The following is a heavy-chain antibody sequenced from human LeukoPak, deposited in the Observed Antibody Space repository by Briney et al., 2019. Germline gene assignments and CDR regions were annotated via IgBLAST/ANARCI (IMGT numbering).Heavy chain of an antibody. CDR2: ISSGNGNT. V-gene: IGHV1-3*04. J-gene: IGHJ4*02. CDR3: SRILLGYSCGLSEGGYFDY. D-gene: IGHD6-19*01. CDR1: GYTFTSYG. Sequence: GASVKVSCKASGYTFTSYGMHWVRQAPGQRLEWMGWISSGNGNTKYSQKFQGRVTFTRDSSASTAYMELSSLRSEDTAVYYCSRILLGYSCGLSEGGYFDYWGQGTLVTVSS.